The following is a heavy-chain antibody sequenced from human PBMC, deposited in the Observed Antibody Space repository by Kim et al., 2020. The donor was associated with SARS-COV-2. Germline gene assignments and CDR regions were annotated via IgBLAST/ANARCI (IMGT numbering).Heavy chain of an antibody. CDR1: GFTFSSYT. CDR3: LKPREMGP. Sequence: GGSLRLSCSASGFTFSSYTMYWVRQAPGKGLEYVSAINSNGGNTHYADSVKGRFTISRDNSKNTLFLQMSSLRTEDTAVYYCLKPREMGPWGQGTLVTVSS. V-gene: IGHV3-64D*06. CDR2: INSNGGNT. J-gene: IGHJ5*02.